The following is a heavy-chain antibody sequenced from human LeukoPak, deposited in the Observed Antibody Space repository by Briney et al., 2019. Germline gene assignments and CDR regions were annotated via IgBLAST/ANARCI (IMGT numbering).Heavy chain of an antibody. V-gene: IGHV4-34*01. D-gene: IGHD5-12*01. CDR1: GGSFSGYY. Sequence: SETLSLTCAVYGGSFSGYYWSCIRQPPAKGLEWIGEINHSGSTNYNPSLKSRVTISVDTSKNPFSLKLSSVTAADTAVYYCASGYEYRDAFDIWGQGTMVTVSS. J-gene: IGHJ3*02. CDR2: INHSGST. CDR3: ASGYEYRDAFDI.